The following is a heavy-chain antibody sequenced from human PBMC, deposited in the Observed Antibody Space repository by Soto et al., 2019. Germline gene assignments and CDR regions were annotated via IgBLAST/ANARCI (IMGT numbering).Heavy chain of an antibody. CDR2: LRYDGSNK. J-gene: IGHJ4*02. Sequence: QVQLVESGGGVVQPGRSLRLSCAASGFRFSGFGMHWVRQAPGKGLEWVAILRYDGSNKYYADSVKGRFTISRDNSQNTLYLQMYSRRVEDTVVYYCARGGVGATTFCGYLYYWGQGILGTVSS. V-gene: IGHV3-33*01. CDR3: ARGGVGATTFCGYLYY. D-gene: IGHD1-26*01. CDR1: GFRFSGFG.